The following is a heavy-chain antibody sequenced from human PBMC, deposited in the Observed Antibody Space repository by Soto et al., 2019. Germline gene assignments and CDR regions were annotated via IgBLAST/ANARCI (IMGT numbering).Heavy chain of an antibody. CDR1: GFIFTNYA. CDR3: AKDVGCTTTVCQTYYFDY. Sequence: PGGSLRLSCEASGFIFTNYAMTWVRQAPGKGLEWLSVISGYGSRTYYADSVKGRLTISRDNSNNTLYLHMTSLRAEDTAVYYCAKDVGCTTTVCQTYYFDYWGQGA. J-gene: IGHJ4*02. V-gene: IGHV3-23*01. D-gene: IGHD2-2*01. CDR2: ISGYGSRT.